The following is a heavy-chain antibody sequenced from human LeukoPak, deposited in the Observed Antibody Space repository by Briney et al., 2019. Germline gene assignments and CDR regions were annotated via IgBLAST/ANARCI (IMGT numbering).Heavy chain of an antibody. CDR3: ARDTATQRGAFDI. Sequence: ASVKVSCKASGYTFTGYYMHWVRQAPGQGLEWMGWINPNSGGTNYAQKLQGRVTMTTDTSTSTAYMELRSLRSEDTAVYYCARDTATQRGAFDIWGQGTMVTVSS. CDR1: GYTFTGYY. CDR2: INPNSGGT. J-gene: IGHJ3*02. V-gene: IGHV1-2*02. D-gene: IGHD5-18*01.